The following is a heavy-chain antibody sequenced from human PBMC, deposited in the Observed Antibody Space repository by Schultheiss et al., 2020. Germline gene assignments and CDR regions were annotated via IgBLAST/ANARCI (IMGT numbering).Heavy chain of an antibody. CDR2: IKSKTDGGTT. Sequence: GESLKISCAASGFTFSNAWMSWVRQAPGKGLEWVGRIKSKTDGGTTDYAAPVKGRFTISRDDSKNTLYLQMNSLKTEDTAVYYCTTVTSGWYPSPPYYYYGMDVWGQGTTVTVSS. J-gene: IGHJ6*02. V-gene: IGHV3-15*01. D-gene: IGHD6-19*01. CDR3: TTVTSGWYPSPPYYYYGMDV. CDR1: GFTFSNAW.